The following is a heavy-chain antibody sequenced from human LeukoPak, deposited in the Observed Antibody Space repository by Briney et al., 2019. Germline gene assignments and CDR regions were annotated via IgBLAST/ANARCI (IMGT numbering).Heavy chain of an antibody. Sequence: TGGSLRLSRAASGFTFSSYAMHWVRQAPGKGLEWVAVISYDGSNKYYADSVKGRFTISRDNSKNTLYLQMNSLRAEDTAVYYCARDQRPYYYYYGMDVWGQGTTVTVSS. J-gene: IGHJ6*02. CDR3: ARDQRPYYYYYGMDV. CDR2: ISYDGSNK. CDR1: GFTFSSYA. V-gene: IGHV3-30-3*01.